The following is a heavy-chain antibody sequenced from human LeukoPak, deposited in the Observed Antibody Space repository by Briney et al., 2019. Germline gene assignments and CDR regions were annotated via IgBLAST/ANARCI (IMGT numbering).Heavy chain of an antibody. Sequence: GGSLRLSCAASGFTFKNYGMSWVRQAPGKGLEWVSSISSSSSYIYYADSVKGRFTISRDNAKNSLYLQMNSLRAEDTAVYYCARDPFSECSFDYWGQGTLVTVSS. J-gene: IGHJ4*02. V-gene: IGHV3-21*01. CDR2: ISSSSSYI. D-gene: IGHD6-25*01. CDR1: GFTFKNYG. CDR3: ARDPFSECSFDY.